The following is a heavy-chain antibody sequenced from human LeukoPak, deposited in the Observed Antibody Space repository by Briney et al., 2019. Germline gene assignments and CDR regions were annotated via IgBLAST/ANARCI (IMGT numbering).Heavy chain of an antibody. CDR2: LSGRSNSI. D-gene: IGHD1-26*01. V-gene: IGHV3-48*02. Sequence: GGSLRLSCAASGFTFTTYGMNWLRQAPGKGLEWVSYLSGRSNSIYYAESVKGRFTISRDNAKNSLYLQMNSLRDEDTAVYYCASSGSYRFDYWGQGTLVTVSS. J-gene: IGHJ4*02. CDR1: GFTFTTYG. CDR3: ASSGSYRFDY.